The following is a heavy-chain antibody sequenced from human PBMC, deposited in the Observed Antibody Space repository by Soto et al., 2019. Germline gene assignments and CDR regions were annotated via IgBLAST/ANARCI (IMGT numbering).Heavy chain of an antibody. J-gene: IGHJ4*02. D-gene: IGHD6-19*01. Sequence: GGSLRLSCAASGFTFSNAWMSWVRQAPGKGLEWVGRIRSKSDGETIDYAASVRGRFIISRDDSKSTLYLQMNGLKTEDAAVYYCTTDQVAVAGTPYYFHNWGQGSLVTVSS. CDR3: TTDQVAVAGTPYYFHN. V-gene: IGHV3-15*01. CDR2: IRSKSDGETI. CDR1: GFTFSNAW.